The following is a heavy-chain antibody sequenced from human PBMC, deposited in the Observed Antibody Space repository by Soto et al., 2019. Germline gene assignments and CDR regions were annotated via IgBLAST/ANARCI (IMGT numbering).Heavy chain of an antibody. Sequence: GGSLRLSCAASGFSFNYAWMSWVRQAPGKGLEWVGRVKSKSDGGTIDYAAPVKGRFTISRDDAKNTLSLQMNSLRTEDTAVYYCASAREGFDPWGQGTLVTVSS. CDR3: ASAREGFDP. V-gene: IGHV3-15*01. D-gene: IGHD3-3*01. CDR1: GFSFNYAW. J-gene: IGHJ5*02. CDR2: VKSKSDGGTI.